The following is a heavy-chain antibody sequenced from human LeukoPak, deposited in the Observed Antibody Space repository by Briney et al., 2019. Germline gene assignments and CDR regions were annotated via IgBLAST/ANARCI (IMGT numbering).Heavy chain of an antibody. Sequence: GGSLRLSCAASGFTFSSYAMSWVRQAPGKGLEWVSAISGSGGSTYYADSVKGRFTISRDNSKNTLYLQMNSLRAEDTAVYYCTKGPGSGYYCYFDYWGQGTLVTVSS. V-gene: IGHV3-23*01. CDR2: ISGSGGST. D-gene: IGHD3-22*01. CDR1: GFTFSSYA. CDR3: TKGPGSGYYCYFDY. J-gene: IGHJ4*02.